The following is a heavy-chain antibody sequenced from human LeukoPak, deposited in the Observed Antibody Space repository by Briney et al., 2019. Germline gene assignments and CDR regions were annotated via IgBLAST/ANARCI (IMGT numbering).Heavy chain of an antibody. CDR3: AKDQNTVATAPFDY. CDR1: GFTFSSYA. J-gene: IGHJ4*02. D-gene: IGHD4-17*01. V-gene: IGHV3-23*01. Sequence: GGSLRLSCAASGFTFSSYAMSWVRQAPGKGLEWVSANSAGSTYYGDSVRGRSTISRDNSKNVLYLQMNSLRAEDTALYYCAKDQNTVATAPFDYWGQGTLVTVSS. CDR2: NSAGST.